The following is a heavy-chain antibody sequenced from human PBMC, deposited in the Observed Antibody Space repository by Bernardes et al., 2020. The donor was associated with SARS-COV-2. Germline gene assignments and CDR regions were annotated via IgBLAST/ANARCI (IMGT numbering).Heavy chain of an antibody. D-gene: IGHD3-9*01. J-gene: IGHJ4*02. CDR2: ISGSGDST. CDR1: RFTFSSYA. Sequence: GGSLRLSCAASRFTFSSYAMNWVRQAPGKGLEWVSAISGSGDSTYYADSVKGRFTISRDNSKNTLYLQMNSLRAEDTAVYYCAKDFTAYDILTGPDYWGQGTLVTVSS. V-gene: IGHV3-23*01. CDR3: AKDFTAYDILTGPDY.